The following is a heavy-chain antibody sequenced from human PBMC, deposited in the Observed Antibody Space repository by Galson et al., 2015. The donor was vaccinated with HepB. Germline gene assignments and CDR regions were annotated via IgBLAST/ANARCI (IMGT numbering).Heavy chain of an antibody. CDR1: GYTFTGYY. V-gene: IGHV1-2*02. CDR2: INPNSGGT. J-gene: IGHJ4*02. CDR3: ARDHSSGWYKKNYFDY. Sequence: SVKVSCKASGYTFTGYYMHWVRQAPGQGLEWMGWINPNSGGTNYAQKFQGRVTMTRDTSISTAYMELSRLRSDDTAVYYCARDHSSGWYKKNYFDYWGQGTLVTVSS. D-gene: IGHD6-19*01.